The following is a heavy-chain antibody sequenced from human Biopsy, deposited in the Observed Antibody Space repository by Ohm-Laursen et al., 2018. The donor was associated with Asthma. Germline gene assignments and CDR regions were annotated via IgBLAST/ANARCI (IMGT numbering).Heavy chain of an antibody. J-gene: IGHJ4*02. CDR3: ASDFPKDYVRYNFQF. CDR2: HDHEEGGT. V-gene: IGHV1-24*01. D-gene: IGHD4-17*01. Sequence: SVNVSCQISGYSLTDLSMHWVRQAPRKGLEWMGGHDHEEGGTVNARRFKGRVTMTEDTSTDTAYMELSSLSSDDTAVYYCASDFPKDYVRYNFQFWGQGTLVTVSS. CDR1: GYSLTDLS.